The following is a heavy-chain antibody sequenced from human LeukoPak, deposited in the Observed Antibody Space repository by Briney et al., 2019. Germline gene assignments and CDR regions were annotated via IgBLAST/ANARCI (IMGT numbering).Heavy chain of an antibody. CDR3: ARVPIVVVTANYFDP. V-gene: IGHV1-69*04. Sequence: SVKVSCKASGGTFSSYAISWVRQAPGQGLEWMGRIIPILGIANYAQKFQGRVTITADKSTSTAYMELSGLRSEDTAVYYCARVPIVVVTANYFDPWGQGTLVTVSS. J-gene: IGHJ5*02. CDR2: IIPILGIA. D-gene: IGHD2-21*02. CDR1: GGTFSSYA.